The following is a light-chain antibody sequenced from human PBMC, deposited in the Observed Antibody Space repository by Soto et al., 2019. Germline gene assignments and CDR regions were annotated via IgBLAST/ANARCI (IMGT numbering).Light chain of an antibody. Sequence: QSALTQPASVSGSPGQSITISCTGTSSDVGGYNYVSWYQQHPGRAPKLMIYDVSNRPSGVSNRFSGPKSGKTAALTISGLQAEGEADYYCRSYTSSSTLLYVFGTGTKVTVL. V-gene: IGLV2-14*01. J-gene: IGLJ1*01. CDR1: SSDVGGYNY. CDR3: RSYTSSSTLLYV. CDR2: DVS.